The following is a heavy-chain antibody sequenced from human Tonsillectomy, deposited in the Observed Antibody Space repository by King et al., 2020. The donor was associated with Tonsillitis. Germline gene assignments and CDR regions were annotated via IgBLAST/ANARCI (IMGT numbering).Heavy chain of an antibody. J-gene: IGHJ4*02. CDR2: ISYDGSNE. CDR1: GFTFTSYS. Sequence: QLVESGGGVVQPGRSLRLSCTASGFTFTSYSIHWVRQAPGKGLEWVALISYDGSNEYYAQSVEGRFTISRDNSKDTVYLQMNGLRTEDTAVYYCTRASYGRNSVYFDHWGQGTLVTVTS. D-gene: IGHD4-23*01. V-gene: IGHV3-30*04. CDR3: TRASYGRNSVYFDH.